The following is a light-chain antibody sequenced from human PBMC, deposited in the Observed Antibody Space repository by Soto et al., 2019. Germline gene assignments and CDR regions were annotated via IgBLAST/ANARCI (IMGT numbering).Light chain of an antibody. V-gene: IGLV2-14*01. Sequence: QSFLTQAASVSVSPGHSITISCNGTSSDVGGYNYVSWYRQHPGRAPKLMIYDVSNRPSGVSNRFSGSKSGNTASLTISGLQAEDEADYYCSSYTRSSTYVFGTGTKVTVL. J-gene: IGLJ1*01. CDR1: SSDVGGYNY. CDR2: DVS. CDR3: SSYTRSSTYV.